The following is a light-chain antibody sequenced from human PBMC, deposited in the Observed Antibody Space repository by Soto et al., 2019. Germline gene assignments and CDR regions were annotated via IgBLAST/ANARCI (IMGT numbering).Light chain of an antibody. J-gene: IGLJ2*01. CDR2: GNT. V-gene: IGLV1-40*01. Sequence: QSSLTQPPSVSGAPGQGVTISCTGSSSNFGAGYDVHWYQQLPGTAPKLLIYGNTNRPSGVPDRFSGSKSGTSASLAITGLRAEDEADYYCQSYDTSLSGSVLFGGGTKLTVL. CDR3: QSYDTSLSGSVL. CDR1: SSNFGAGYD.